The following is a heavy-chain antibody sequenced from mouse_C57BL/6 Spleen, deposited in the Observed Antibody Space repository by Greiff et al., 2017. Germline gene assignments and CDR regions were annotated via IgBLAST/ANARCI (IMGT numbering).Heavy chain of an antibody. D-gene: IGHD4-1*01. V-gene: IGHV5-9-1*02. CDR3: TRTGTPLYYFDY. Sequence: EVHLVESGEGLVKPGGSLKLSCAASGFTFSSYAMSWVRQTPEKRLEWVAYISSGGDYIYYADTVKGRFTISRDNARNTLYLQMSSLKSEDTAMYYCTRTGTPLYYFDYWGQGTTLTVSS. J-gene: IGHJ2*01. CDR2: ISSGGDYI. CDR1: GFTFSSYA.